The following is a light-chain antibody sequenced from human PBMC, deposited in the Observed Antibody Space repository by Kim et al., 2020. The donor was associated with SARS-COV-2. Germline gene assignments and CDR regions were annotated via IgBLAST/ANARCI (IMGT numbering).Light chain of an antibody. Sequence: SVKLTCTLSSGHSSYAIAWHQQQPEKGPRYLMKVNTDGTHSKGDGIPDRFSGSSSGAEHYLTISSLQSEDEADYYCQTWGTGIRVFGGGTQLTVL. CDR3: QTWGTGIRV. CDR2: VNTDGTH. V-gene: IGLV4-69*01. CDR1: SGHSSYA. J-gene: IGLJ2*01.